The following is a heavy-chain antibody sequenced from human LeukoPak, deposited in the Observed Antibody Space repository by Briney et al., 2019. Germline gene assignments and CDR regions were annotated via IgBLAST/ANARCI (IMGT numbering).Heavy chain of an antibody. CDR2: IYYSGST. CDR3: ARAYCSAGSCYYPDWFDP. D-gene: IGHD2-15*01. CDR1: GGSISSGGYY. V-gene: IGHV4-61*08. Sequence: PSETLSLTCTVSGGSISSGGYYWSWIRQRPGKGLEWIGYIYYSGSTNYNPSLKSRVTISVDTSKNQFSLKLSFVTAADTAVYYCARAYCSAGSCYYPDWFDPWGQGTLVTVSS. J-gene: IGHJ5*02.